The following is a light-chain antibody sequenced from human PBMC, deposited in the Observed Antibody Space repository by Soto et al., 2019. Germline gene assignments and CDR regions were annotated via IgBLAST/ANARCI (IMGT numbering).Light chain of an antibody. V-gene: IGLV8-61*01. CDR2: NTT. CDR3: ALYVRSGTVV. Sequence: QAVVTQEPSFSVSPGGTVILTCGLTSGSVSTSYYPSWYQQSPGLAPRTLIYNTTTRSSGVPDRFSGSILGNKAALTITGAEADDEYDYLSALYVRSGTVVFGGGTKLTVL. CDR1: SGSVSTSYY. J-gene: IGLJ2*01.